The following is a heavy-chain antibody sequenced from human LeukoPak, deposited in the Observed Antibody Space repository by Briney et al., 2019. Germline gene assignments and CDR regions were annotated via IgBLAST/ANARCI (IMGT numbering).Heavy chain of an antibody. J-gene: IGHJ4*02. D-gene: IGHD1-26*01. Sequence: SETLSLTCTVSGGSIFSTSFYWGWIRQPPGKGLEWIGSMYYDGSTYYNPSLKSRVTVSVDTSKNHFSLNLTSVTAADTAVYFCARRSDSGSDDGEDYFDYWGQGTLVTVSS. CDR2: MYYDGST. V-gene: IGHV4-39*02. CDR3: ARRSDSGSDDGEDYFDY. CDR1: GGSIFSTSFY.